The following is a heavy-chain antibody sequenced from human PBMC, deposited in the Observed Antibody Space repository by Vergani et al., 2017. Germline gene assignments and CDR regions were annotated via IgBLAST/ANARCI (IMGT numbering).Heavy chain of an antibody. V-gene: IGHV4-31*03. D-gene: IGHD5-18*01. CDR3: ARDRGPYTALDPYHPT. J-gene: IGHJ5*02. CDR1: GGSISSGDHC. CDR2: IFYSGTT. Sequence: QVQLQESGPGLVKPSETLSLTCTVSGGSISSGDHCWTWIRQRPGKGLEWIGYIFYSGTTYDNPSLRSRLTISVDTSQNQFSLKLRSVTAADTAVYYCARDRGPYTALDPYHPTWGQGTLVTVSS.